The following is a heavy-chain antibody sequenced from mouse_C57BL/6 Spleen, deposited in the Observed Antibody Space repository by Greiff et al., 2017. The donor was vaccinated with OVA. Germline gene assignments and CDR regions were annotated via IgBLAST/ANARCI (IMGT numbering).Heavy chain of an antibody. Sequence: EVKLQESGEGLVKPGGSLKLSCAASGFTFSSYAMSWVRQTPEKRLEWVAYISSGGDYIYYADTVKGRFTISRDNARNTLYLQMSSLKSEDTAMYYCTRDWDYGSSLFDYWGQGTTLTVSS. CDR1: GFTFSSYA. CDR3: TRDWDYGSSLFDY. CDR2: ISSGGDYI. J-gene: IGHJ2*01. D-gene: IGHD1-1*01. V-gene: IGHV5-9-1*02.